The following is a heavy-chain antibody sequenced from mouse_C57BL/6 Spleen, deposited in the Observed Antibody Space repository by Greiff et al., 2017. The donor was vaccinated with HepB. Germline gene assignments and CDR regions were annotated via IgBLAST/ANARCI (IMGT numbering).Heavy chain of an antibody. CDR1: GFTFSDYY. J-gene: IGHJ4*01. CDR2: INYDGSST. CDR3: ARDDYYGRSCAKDN. D-gene: IGHD1-1*01. Sequence: DVMLVESEGGLVQPGSSMKLSCTASGFTFSDYYMAWVRPVPEKGLEWVANINYDGSSTYYLDSLKSRFIISRDNAKNILDLQMSSLKSEDTATDYWARDDYYGRSCAKDNWSKGNSVTVSS. V-gene: IGHV5-16*01.